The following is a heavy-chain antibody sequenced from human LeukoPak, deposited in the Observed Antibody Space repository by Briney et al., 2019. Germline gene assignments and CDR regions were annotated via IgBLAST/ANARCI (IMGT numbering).Heavy chain of an antibody. V-gene: IGHV4-4*09. J-gene: IGHJ5*02. Sequence: SETLSLTCTVSGGSISSYYWSWIRQPPGKGLEWIGYIYISGSTNYNPSLKSRVTISVDTSKNQFSLKLSTVTAADTAVYYCARHLSYWFDPWGQGTLVTVSS. D-gene: IGHD2/OR15-2a*01. CDR1: GGSISSYY. CDR2: IYISGST. CDR3: ARHLSYWFDP.